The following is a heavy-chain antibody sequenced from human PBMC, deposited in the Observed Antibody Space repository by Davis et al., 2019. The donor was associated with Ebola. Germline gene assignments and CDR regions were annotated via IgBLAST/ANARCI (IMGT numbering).Heavy chain of an antibody. Sequence: SETLSLTCAVYGGSFSGYYWSWIRQPPGKGLEWIGEIYHSGSTNYNPSLKSRVTISVDKSKNQFSLKLSSVTAADTAVYYCARETTVTTDWGQGTLVTVSS. D-gene: IGHD4-17*01. J-gene: IGHJ4*02. CDR1: GGSFSGYY. V-gene: IGHV4-34*01. CDR3: ARETTVTTD. CDR2: IYHSGST.